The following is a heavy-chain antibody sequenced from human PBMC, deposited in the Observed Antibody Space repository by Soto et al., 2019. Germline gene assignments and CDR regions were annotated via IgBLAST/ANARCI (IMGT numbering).Heavy chain of an antibody. J-gene: IGHJ6*02. V-gene: IGHV3-23*01. D-gene: IGHD6-13*01. Sequence: EVQLLESGGGLVQPGGSLRLSCAASGFTFSSYAMSWVRQAPGKGLEWVSAISGSGGSTYYADSVKGRFTISRDNSKNTLYLQMNSLGDEDTAVYYCAKVTRPPLASSWYGKFSYGMDVWGQGTTVTVSS. CDR3: AKVTRPPLASSWYGKFSYGMDV. CDR1: GFTFSSYA. CDR2: ISGSGGST.